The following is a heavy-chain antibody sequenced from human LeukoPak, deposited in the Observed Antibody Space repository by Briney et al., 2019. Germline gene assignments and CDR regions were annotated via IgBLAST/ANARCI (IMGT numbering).Heavy chain of an antibody. CDR2: IYSGGST. V-gene: IGHV3-66*01. J-gene: IGHJ4*02. CDR3: VRERTLYYYDSSGSDY. Sequence: PGGSLRLSCAASGFTVSSNYMSWVRQAPGKGLEWVSVIYSGGSTYYADSVKGRFTVSRDNSKNTLYLQMNSLRAEDTAVYYCVRERTLYYYDSSGSDYWGQGTLVTVSS. D-gene: IGHD3-22*01. CDR1: GFTVSSNY.